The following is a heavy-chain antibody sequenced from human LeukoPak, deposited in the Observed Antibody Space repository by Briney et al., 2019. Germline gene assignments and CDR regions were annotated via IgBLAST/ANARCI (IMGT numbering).Heavy chain of an antibody. J-gene: IGHJ4*02. D-gene: IGHD1-1*01. V-gene: IGHV4-30-4*08. Sequence: SQTLSLTCTVSGGSISSGDSSWTWIRQPPGKGLEWIGYISYSGSTYSNPSLKSRVTISVDTSKNQFSLTLSSVTAADTAVYYCARDSGIPVNDWPDWGQGTLVTVSS. CDR3: ARDSGIPVNDWPD. CDR1: GGSISSGDSS. CDR2: ISYSGST.